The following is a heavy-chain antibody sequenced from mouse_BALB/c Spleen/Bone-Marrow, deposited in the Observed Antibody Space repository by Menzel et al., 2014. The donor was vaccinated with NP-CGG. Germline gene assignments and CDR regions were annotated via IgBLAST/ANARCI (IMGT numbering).Heavy chain of an antibody. CDR1: GFTFSSFG. D-gene: IGHD1-1*01. CDR3: ARRYYGSSFSYFDY. Sequence: EVKLMESGGGLVQPGGSRKLSCAASGFTFSSFGMHWVRQAPEKGLEWVAYISSGSSTIYYTDTVKGRSTISRDNPKNTLFLQMTSLRSEDTAMYYCARRYYGSSFSYFDYWGQGTTLTVSS. V-gene: IGHV5-17*02. CDR2: ISSGSSTI. J-gene: IGHJ2*01.